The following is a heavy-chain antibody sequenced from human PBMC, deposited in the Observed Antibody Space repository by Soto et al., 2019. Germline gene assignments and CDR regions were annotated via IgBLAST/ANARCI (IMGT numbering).Heavy chain of an antibody. Sequence: PSETLSLTCTVSGGSLSSGDYYWSWIRQPPGKGLEWIGYIYHSGNTYYADSVKGRFTISRDNAKNTLYLQMNSLRDADTAVYYCVTATTFDHYYGLDVWGQGTTVTVSS. CDR2: IYHSGNT. J-gene: IGHJ6*02. CDR3: VTATTFDHYYGLDV. V-gene: IGHV4-30-4*01. D-gene: IGHD4-17*01. CDR1: GGSLSSGDYY.